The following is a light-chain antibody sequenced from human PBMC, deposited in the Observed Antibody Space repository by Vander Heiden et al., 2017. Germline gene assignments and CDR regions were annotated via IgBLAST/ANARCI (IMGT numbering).Light chain of an antibody. CDR3: QQSYNTLLLT. V-gene: IGKV1-39*01. CDR1: QSISSY. CDR2: AAS. Sequence: DIQMTQSPSSLSASVGDRVTITCRASQSISSYLNWYQQKPGKAPKLLIYAASSLQSGVPSRFSGSGSGTDFTLTISSLQPEDFATYYCQQSYNTLLLTFGGGTKVKIK. J-gene: IGKJ4*01.